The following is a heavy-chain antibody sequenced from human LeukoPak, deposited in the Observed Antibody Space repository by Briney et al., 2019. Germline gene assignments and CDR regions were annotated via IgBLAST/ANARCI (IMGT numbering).Heavy chain of an antibody. CDR3: ANIGATAMVWPDY. CDR1: GFTFSSYA. D-gene: IGHD5-18*01. CDR2: ISGSGGST. Sequence: PGGSLRLSCAASGFTFSSYAMSWVRQAPGKGLEWVSAISGSGGSTYYADSVKGRFTISRDNSKNTLYLQMNSLRAEDTAVHYCANIGATAMVWPDYWGQGTLVTVSS. J-gene: IGHJ4*02. V-gene: IGHV3-23*01.